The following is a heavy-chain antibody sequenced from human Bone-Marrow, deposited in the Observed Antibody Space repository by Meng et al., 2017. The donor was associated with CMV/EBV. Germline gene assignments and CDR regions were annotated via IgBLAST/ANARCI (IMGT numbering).Heavy chain of an antibody. Sequence: GGSLRLSCAASGFTFSSYWMSWVRQAPGKGLEWVANIKQDGSEKYYVDSVKGRFTISRDNAKNSLYLQMNSLRAEDTAVYYCARDGGEYQLLYGYYYGMDVWGQGTTVTGSS. CDR3: ARDGGEYQLLYGYYYGMDV. CDR1: GFTFSSYW. J-gene: IGHJ6*01. D-gene: IGHD2-2*02. CDR2: IKQDGSEK. V-gene: IGHV3-7*01.